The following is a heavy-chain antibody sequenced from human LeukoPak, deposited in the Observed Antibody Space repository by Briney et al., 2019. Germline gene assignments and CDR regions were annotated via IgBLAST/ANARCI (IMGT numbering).Heavy chain of an antibody. D-gene: IGHD1-26*01. V-gene: IGHV3-7*01. CDR2: IKQDGSEK. CDR1: GFIFSSYW. CDR3: ARVQWELRGVGSYFEY. J-gene: IGHJ4*02. Sequence: GGSLRLSCVVSGFIFSSYWMSWVRQAPGKGLEWVANIKQDGSEKYYVDSVKGRFTMSRDNAKNSLYLQMNSLRAEDTAVYYCARVQWELRGVGSYFEYWGQGALVTVSS.